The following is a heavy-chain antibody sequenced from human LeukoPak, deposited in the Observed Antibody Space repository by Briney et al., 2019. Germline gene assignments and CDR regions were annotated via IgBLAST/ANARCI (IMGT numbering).Heavy chain of an antibody. J-gene: IGHJ2*01. D-gene: IGHD4-17*01. CDR2: ISDRGDNT. CDR1: GFTFSAYG. CDR3: AKVTVSWYGDYGRGYFDL. V-gene: IGHV3-23*01. Sequence: GGSLRLSCAASGFTFSAYGMTWVRQAPGKGLEWVSHISDRGDNTYYADSVKGRFTISRDDSKNTLYLQMNSLRAEDTAVYYCAKVTVSWYGDYGRGYFDLWGRGTLVTVSS.